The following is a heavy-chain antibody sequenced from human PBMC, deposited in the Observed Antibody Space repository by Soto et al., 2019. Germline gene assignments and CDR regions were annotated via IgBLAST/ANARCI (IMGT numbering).Heavy chain of an antibody. Sequence: ASVKVSCKASGYTFTSYYMHWVRQAPGQGLEWMGIINPSGGSTSYAQKFQGRVTMTRDTSTSTVYMELSSLRSEDTAVYYCAREAPVGATFFYYGMDVWGQGTTVTVSS. D-gene: IGHD1-26*01. CDR1: GYTFTSYY. CDR3: AREAPVGATFFYYGMDV. J-gene: IGHJ6*02. V-gene: IGHV1-46*01. CDR2: INPSGGST.